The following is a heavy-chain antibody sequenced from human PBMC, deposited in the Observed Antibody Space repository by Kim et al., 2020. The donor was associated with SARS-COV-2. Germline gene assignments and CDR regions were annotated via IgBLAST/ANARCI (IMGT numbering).Heavy chain of an antibody. J-gene: IGHJ4*02. CDR3: AKWGGFLSGGY. Sequence: TYYADSVKGRFTISRDNSKNTLYLQMNSLRAEDTAVYYCAKWGGFLSGGYWGQGTLVTVSS. D-gene: IGHD3-3*01. CDR2: T. V-gene: IGHV3-23*01.